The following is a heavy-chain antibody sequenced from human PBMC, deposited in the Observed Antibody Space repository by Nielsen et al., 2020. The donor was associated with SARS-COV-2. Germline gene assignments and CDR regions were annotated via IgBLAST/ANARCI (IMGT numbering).Heavy chain of an antibody. CDR2: INTNTGNP. Sequence: ASVKVSCKASGYTFTSYAMNWVRQAPGQGLEWMGWINTNTGNPTYAQGFTGRFVFSLDTSVSTAYLQISSLKAEDTAVYYCARDRGYDFWSGPIGYGMDVWGQGTTVTASS. J-gene: IGHJ6*02. CDR3: ARDRGYDFWSGPIGYGMDV. CDR1: GYTFTSYA. D-gene: IGHD3-3*01. V-gene: IGHV7-4-1*02.